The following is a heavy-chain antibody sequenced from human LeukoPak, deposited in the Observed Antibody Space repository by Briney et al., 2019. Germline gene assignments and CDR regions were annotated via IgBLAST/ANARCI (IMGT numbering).Heavy chain of an antibody. CDR2: IYYSGST. D-gene: IGHD3-9*01. CDR1: GGSISSGGYY. CDR3: ARGSHTTYYDILTGYFDY. Sequence: KASETLSLTCTVSGGSISSGGYYWSWIRQHPGKGLEWIGYIYYSGSTYYNPSLKSRVTISVDTSKNQFSLKLSSVTAADTAVYYCARGSHTTYYDILTGYFDYWGQGTLVTVSS. V-gene: IGHV4-31*03. J-gene: IGHJ4*02.